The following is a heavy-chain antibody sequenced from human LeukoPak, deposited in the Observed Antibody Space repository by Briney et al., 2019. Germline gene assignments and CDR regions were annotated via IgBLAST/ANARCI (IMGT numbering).Heavy chain of an antibody. D-gene: IGHD3-22*01. CDR1: GFTSGFTFGDYA. J-gene: IGHJ4*02. Sequence: GGSLRLSCTASGFTSGFTFGDYAMSWVRQAPGKGRERVGFIRTKAYGGTTEYAASVKGRFTISRDGSKSIAYLQMNSLKTEDTAVYYCTRTYYDSSGYLFDYWGQGTLVTVSS. CDR2: IRTKAYGGTT. V-gene: IGHV3-49*04. CDR3: TRTYYDSSGYLFDY.